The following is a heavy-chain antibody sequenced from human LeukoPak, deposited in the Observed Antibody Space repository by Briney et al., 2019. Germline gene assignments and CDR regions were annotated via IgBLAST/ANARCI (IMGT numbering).Heavy chain of an antibody. CDR1: DFTFNSNW. CDR2: ISSDGSYT. Sequence: GGSLRLSCTASDFTFNSNWMYWVRQAPVKGLVWVSRISSDGSYTSYADSVKGRFTISRDNAKNTLYLQMNNLRPEDTAVYYCGRGFGTTWGQGTLVSVSS. CDR3: GRGFGTT. D-gene: IGHD1-1*01. J-gene: IGHJ4*02. V-gene: IGHV3-74*01.